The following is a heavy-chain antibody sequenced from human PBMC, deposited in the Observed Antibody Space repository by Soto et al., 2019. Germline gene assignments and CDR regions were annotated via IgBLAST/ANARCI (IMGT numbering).Heavy chain of an antibody. CDR1: GYTFTGYY. CDR3: ATNNEQLVHWFDP. V-gene: IGHV1-2*02. CDR2: INPNSGGT. J-gene: IGHJ5*02. D-gene: IGHD6-6*01. Sequence: VASVKVSCKASGYTFTGYYMHWVRQAPGQGLEWMGWINPNSGGTNYAQKFQGRVTMTRDTSISTAYMELSRLRSDDTAVYYCATNNEQLVHWFDPWGQGTLVTVSS.